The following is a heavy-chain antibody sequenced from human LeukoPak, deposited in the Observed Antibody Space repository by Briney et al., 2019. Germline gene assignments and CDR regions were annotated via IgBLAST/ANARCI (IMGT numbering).Heavy chain of an antibody. CDR3: AKEIRWQNWFDP. CDR1: GFTFSSYA. Sequence: GRSLRLSCEASGFTFSSYAMHWVRQAPGKGLEWVSAISGSGGSTYYADSVKGRFTISRDNSKNTLYLQMNSLRAEDTAVYYCAKEIRWQNWFDPWGQGTLVTVSS. D-gene: IGHD4-23*01. V-gene: IGHV3-23*01. CDR2: ISGSGGST. J-gene: IGHJ5*02.